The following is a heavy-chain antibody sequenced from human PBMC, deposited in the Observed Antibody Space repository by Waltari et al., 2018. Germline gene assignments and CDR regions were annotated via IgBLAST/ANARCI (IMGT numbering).Heavy chain of an antibody. CDR2: ISSSALTL. Sequence: EVQLVESGGHLVQPGGSLRLPGSVSGFTPSTYDMNWVRQAPGNSLEWISFISSSALTLHYAASVKGRFAVSRDNAKNSLYLQMNNLRAEDTAFYFCARERGYDYGIDHWGQGTLVTVSS. V-gene: IGHV3-48*03. CDR1: GFTPSTYD. CDR3: ARERGYDYGIDH. J-gene: IGHJ4*02. D-gene: IGHD5-18*01.